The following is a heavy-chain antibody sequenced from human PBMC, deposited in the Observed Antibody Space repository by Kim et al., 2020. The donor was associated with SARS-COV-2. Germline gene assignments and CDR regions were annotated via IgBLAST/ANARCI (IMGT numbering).Heavy chain of an antibody. J-gene: IGHJ6*02. CDR3: ARPSSDYYYGMDG. V-gene: IGHV3-21*01. Sequence: DSVKGRFTIPRDNAKNSLYLQMNSLRAEDTAVYHCARPSSDYYYGMDGWGQGTTVTVSS. D-gene: IGHD3-3*01.